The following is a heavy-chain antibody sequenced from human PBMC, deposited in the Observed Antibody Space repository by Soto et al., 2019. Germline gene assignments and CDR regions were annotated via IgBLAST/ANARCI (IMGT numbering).Heavy chain of an antibody. CDR2: IIPILGIA. CDR3: ARWGGVPAAHNDY. Sequence: SVKVSCQASGGTYSSYTISWVRQAPGQGLEWMGRIIPILGIANYAQKFQGRVTMTRDTSTSTVYMELSSLRSEDTAVYYCARWGGVPAAHNDYWGQGTLVTVSS. D-gene: IGHD2-2*01. J-gene: IGHJ4*02. CDR1: GGTYSSYT. V-gene: IGHV1-69*02.